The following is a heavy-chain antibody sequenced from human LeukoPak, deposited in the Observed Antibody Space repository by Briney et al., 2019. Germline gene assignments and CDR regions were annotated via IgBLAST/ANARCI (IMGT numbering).Heavy chain of an antibody. CDR1: GYTFTGYY. CDR2: INPSGGRT. CDR3: ARDYYGGHNLYNFDF. Sequence: ASVKVSCKASGYTFTGYYIHWVRQAPGQGLEWMGMINPSGGRTTYAKKFQGRVTMTRDTSTNTVYTELSSLRSDGTAVYYCARDYYGGHNLYNFDFWGQGTRVIASS. D-gene: IGHD3-10*01. J-gene: IGHJ4*02. V-gene: IGHV1-46*01.